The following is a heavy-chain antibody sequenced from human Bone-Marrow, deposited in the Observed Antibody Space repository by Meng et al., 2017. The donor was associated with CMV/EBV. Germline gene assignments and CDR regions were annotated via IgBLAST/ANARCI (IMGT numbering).Heavy chain of an antibody. V-gene: IGHV5-51*01. CDR2: IYPGDSDT. CDR3: ARQDGVALYYFDY. D-gene: IGHD3-10*01. Sequence: GESLKISCKGSGYSFASYWIGWVRQMPGKGLEWMGSIYPGDSDTRYSPSFQGQVTISADKSISTDFLQWSSLKASDTAIYYCARQDGVALYYFDYWGQGTLVTVSS. CDR1: GYSFASYW. J-gene: IGHJ4*02.